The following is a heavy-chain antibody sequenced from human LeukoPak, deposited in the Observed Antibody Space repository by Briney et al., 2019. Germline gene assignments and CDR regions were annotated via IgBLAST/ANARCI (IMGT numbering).Heavy chain of an antibody. CDR2: IGAYNGNT. V-gene: IGHV1-18*01. D-gene: IGHD2-2*01. Sequence: GASVKVSCKASGYTFTSYGISWVRQAPGQGLEWMGWIGAYNGNTNYAQKLQGRVTMTTDTSTSTAYMELRSLRSDDTAVYYCALGYCSSTSCSTIDYWGQGTLVTVSS. J-gene: IGHJ4*02. CDR3: ALGYCSSTSCSTIDY. CDR1: GYTFTSYG.